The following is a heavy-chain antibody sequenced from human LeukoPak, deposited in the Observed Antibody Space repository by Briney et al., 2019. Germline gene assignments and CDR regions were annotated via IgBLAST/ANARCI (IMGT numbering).Heavy chain of an antibody. Sequence: GESLKISCKGSGYSFTNYWIGWVRHMPGKGLEWMGIIYPGDSDTRYSPSFQGQVTISADKSISIAYLQWSSLKASDTAMYYCARLPGSSKWEQFNYWGQGTLVTVSS. J-gene: IGHJ4*02. CDR3: ARLPGSSKWEQFNY. CDR2: IYPGDSDT. D-gene: IGHD1-26*01. CDR1: GYSFTNYW. V-gene: IGHV5-51*01.